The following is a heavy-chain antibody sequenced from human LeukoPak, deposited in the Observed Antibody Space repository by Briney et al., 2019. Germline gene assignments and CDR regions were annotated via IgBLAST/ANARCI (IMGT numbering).Heavy chain of an antibody. Sequence: PGGSLSLSCAASGFTFSSYEMNWVRQAPGKGLEWVSYISSSGSTIYYADSVKGRFTISRDNAKNSLYLQMNSLRAEDTAVYYSAGTIYGDEGFDPWGQGTLVTVSS. CDR1: GFTFSSYE. J-gene: IGHJ5*02. CDR2: ISSSGSTI. V-gene: IGHV3-48*03. D-gene: IGHD4-17*01. CDR3: AGTIYGDEGFDP.